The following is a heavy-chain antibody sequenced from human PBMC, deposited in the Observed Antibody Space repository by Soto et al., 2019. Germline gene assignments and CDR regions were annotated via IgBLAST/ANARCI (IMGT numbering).Heavy chain of an antibody. Sequence: QVQLQESGPGLVKPSETLSLTCSVSGDSISNNYWSWIRQPAGKGLEWIGRIYITGDANYNPSLKSRGTMSVDTSKSQFSLKLSSVTAADTAVYYCAREYTETVAGPTPYYFDYWGQGTLVTVSA. CDR2: IYITGDA. CDR3: AREYTETVAGPTPYYFDY. CDR1: GDSISNNY. J-gene: IGHJ4*02. V-gene: IGHV4-4*07. D-gene: IGHD6-19*01.